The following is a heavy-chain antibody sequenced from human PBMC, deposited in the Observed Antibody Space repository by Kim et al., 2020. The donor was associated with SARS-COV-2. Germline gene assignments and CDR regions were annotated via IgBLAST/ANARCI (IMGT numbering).Heavy chain of an antibody. CDR1: GFTFSSYS. CDR2: ISSSSSYI. CDR3: ASMIGGWFDP. J-gene: IGHJ5*02. V-gene: IGHV3-21*01. D-gene: IGHD3-10*02. Sequence: GGSLRLSCTASGFTFSSYSMNWVRQAPGKGLEWVSSISSSSSYIYYADSVKGRFTISRDNAKNSLYLQMNSLRAEDTAVYYCASMIGGWFDPWGQGTLVTVSS.